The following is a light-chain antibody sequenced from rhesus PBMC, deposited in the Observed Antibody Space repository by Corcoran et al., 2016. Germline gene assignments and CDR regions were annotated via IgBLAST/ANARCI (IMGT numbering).Light chain of an antibody. CDR1: QDISND. CDR2: ATS. CDR3: QQRYTNPRT. Sequence: DIQMTQSPSSLSASVGDKVTITCRASQDISNDVAWYQQHPGKTPKLLNYATSRLQSWVPSRVSGSGAGTDFTLTINGRQPEDLAVYYCQQRYTNPRTFGQGTKVEIK. V-gene: IGKV1-33*01. J-gene: IGKJ1*01.